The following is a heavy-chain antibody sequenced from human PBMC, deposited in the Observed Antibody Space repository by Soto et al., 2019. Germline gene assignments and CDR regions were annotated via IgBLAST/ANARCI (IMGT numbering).Heavy chain of an antibody. J-gene: IGHJ4*02. CDR2: IKQDGREK. CDR3: ASHGYGYVDFFDY. CDR1: GFTFSSYC. V-gene: IGHV3-7*01. D-gene: IGHD5-18*01. Sequence: EVQLVESGGGLVQPGGSLRLSCTATGFTFSSYCMSWVHQAPGKGLEWVANIKQDGREKYYVDSVKGRFTISRDNAKDSLYLQMNSLGAEDSVVYYCASHGYGYVDFFDYWGQGTLVTVSS.